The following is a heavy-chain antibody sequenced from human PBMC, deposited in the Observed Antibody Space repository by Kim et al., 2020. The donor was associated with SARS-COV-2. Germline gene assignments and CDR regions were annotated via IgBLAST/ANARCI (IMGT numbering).Heavy chain of an antibody. CDR3: ARDLPGDMGGVMDV. D-gene: IGHD1-26*01. Sequence: SETLSLTCTVSGGSISSYYWSWIRQPPGKGLEWIGYIYYIGSTNYHPSLKSRVTISVDTSKNQFSLKLSSVTAADTAVYYCARDLPGDMGGVMDVWGQGT. CDR2: IYYIGST. V-gene: IGHV4-59*01. J-gene: IGHJ6*02. CDR1: GGSISSYY.